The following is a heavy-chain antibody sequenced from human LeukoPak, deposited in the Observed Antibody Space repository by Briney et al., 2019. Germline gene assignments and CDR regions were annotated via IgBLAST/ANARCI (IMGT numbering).Heavy chain of an antibody. J-gene: IGHJ4*02. D-gene: IGHD2-21*02. Sequence: SETLSLTCAVYGGSLSYYYWSWLRQSPEKGLEWIGEINRSGSTNYNPSLKSRVSISVDTSKNQFSLKLSSVTAADTAVYYCARGGFYCGDDCYVDYWGQGTLVTVSS. V-gene: IGHV4-34*01. CDR2: INRSGST. CDR3: ARGGFYCGDDCYVDY. CDR1: GGSLSYYY.